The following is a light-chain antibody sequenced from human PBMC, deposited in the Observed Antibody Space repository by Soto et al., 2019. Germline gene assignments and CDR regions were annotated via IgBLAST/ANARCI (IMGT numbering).Light chain of an antibody. V-gene: IGKV3D-15*01. Sequence: GAVSLFLVEKTALFGSATKSVSPYLAGSQKKTGQDPRVLHSGASTRATGIPDRFNGSGSRTDFTLTISRLQSEDFVLYYCEPYNNRPGTFGKVTKVDIK. CDR1: KSVSPY. J-gene: IGKJ1*01. CDR2: GAS. CDR3: EPYNNRPGT.